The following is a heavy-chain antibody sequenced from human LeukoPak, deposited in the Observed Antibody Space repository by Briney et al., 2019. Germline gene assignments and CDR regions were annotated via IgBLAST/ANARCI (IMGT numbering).Heavy chain of an antibody. V-gene: IGHV3-74*01. CDR2: INSDGSST. Sequence: GGSLRLSCAASGFTFSSYWMHWVRHAPGKGLVWVSRINSDGSSTIYADSVKGRFTISRNNAKKKLYLQMNSLRAEDTAVYYCATIAVAGPAHYWGQGTLVTVSS. D-gene: IGHD6-19*01. CDR1: GFTFSSYW. CDR3: ATIAVAGPAHY. J-gene: IGHJ4*02.